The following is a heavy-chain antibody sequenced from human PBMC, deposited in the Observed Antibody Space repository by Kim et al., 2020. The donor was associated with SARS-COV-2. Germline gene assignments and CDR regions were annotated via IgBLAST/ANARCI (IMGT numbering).Heavy chain of an antibody. CDR2: IYYSRST. V-gene: IGHV4-39*01. J-gene: IGHJ3*02. Sequence: SETLSLTCTVSGGSISSSSYYWGWIRQPPGKGLEWIGSIYYSRSTYYNPSLKSRVTISVDTSKNQFSLKLSSVTAADTAVYYCATRGRSGLAYRPRGAFDIWGQGTMVTVSS. D-gene: IGHD2-15*01. CDR3: ATRGRSGLAYRPRGAFDI. CDR1: GGSISSSSYY.